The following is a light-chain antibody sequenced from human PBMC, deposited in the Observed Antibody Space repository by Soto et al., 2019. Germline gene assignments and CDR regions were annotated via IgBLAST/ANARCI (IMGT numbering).Light chain of an antibody. CDR1: GSNIGVNY. Sequence: QSVLTQPPSASGTPGQRVTISCSGSGSNIGVNYVYWYQQFPGTAPKLLIYRNNQRPSAVPDRFSGSKSGTSVSLAISGLRSEDEADYYCAAWDDSLSGVLFGGATKLTVL. CDR3: AAWDDSLSGVL. J-gene: IGLJ2*01. V-gene: IGLV1-47*01. CDR2: RNN.